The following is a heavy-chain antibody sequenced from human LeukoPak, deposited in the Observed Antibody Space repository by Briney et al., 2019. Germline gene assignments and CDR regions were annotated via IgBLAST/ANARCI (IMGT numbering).Heavy chain of an antibody. J-gene: IGHJ4*02. CDR3: VREYCSSTSCHYYFDY. V-gene: IGHV1-2*06. D-gene: IGHD2-2*01. Sequence: SVKVSCKASGYTFTDYYMHWVRQAPGQGLEWMGRNNPNTGGTIYTQKFQGRVTMTRDTSISTAYMELNRLTSDDTAVYYCVREYCSSTSCHYYFDYWGQGALVTVSS. CDR1: GYTFTDYY. CDR2: NNPNTGGT.